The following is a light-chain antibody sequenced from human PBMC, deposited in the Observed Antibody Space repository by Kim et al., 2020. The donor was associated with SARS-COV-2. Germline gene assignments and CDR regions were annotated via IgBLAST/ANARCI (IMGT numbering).Light chain of an antibody. Sequence: VLHGERATPSCRATQTVSSNLAWYQQKPGQAPRLLIYGASIRATGIPARFSGSGSGTEYTLTISSLQSEDFAVYYCQHYYDWPLTFGGGTKVDIK. CDR1: QTVSSN. CDR3: QHYYDWPLT. J-gene: IGKJ4*01. CDR2: GAS. V-gene: IGKV3D-15*01.